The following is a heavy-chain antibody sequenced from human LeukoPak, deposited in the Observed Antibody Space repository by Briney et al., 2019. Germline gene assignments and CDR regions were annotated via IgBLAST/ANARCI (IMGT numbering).Heavy chain of an antibody. D-gene: IGHD5-12*01. V-gene: IGHV3-23*01. CDR1: GFTFTSSA. CDR3: ARDQRIYSGYEWALDC. CDR2: ISGRSGTT. Sequence: QPGGSLRLSCVASGFTFTSSAMSWVRQAPGKGLEWVSAISGRSGTTYYADSVKGRFTISRDNSKNTLYLQMNSLRAEDTAVYYCARDQRIYSGYEWALDCWGQGTLVTVSS. J-gene: IGHJ4*02.